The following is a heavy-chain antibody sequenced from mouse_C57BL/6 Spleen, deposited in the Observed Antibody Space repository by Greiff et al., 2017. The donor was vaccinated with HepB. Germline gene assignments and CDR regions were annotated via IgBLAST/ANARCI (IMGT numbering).Heavy chain of an antibody. CDR1: GFHLKNTY. Sequence: EVQLPQSVAELVRPGASVTLSCTASGFHLKNTYMHWVKQRPEQGLEWIGRIDPANGNTKYAPKFQGKATITADTSSNTAYLQLSSLTSEDTAIYYCAREEYYSNYFDYWGQGTTLTVSS. D-gene: IGHD2-5*01. J-gene: IGHJ2*01. CDR3: AREEYYSNYFDY. CDR2: IDPANGNT. V-gene: IGHV14-3*01.